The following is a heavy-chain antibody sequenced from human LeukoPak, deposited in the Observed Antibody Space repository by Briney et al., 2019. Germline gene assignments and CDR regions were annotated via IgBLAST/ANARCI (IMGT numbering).Heavy chain of an antibody. CDR2: INYSGST. V-gene: IGHV4-31*11. CDR3: AREMDAHPRIVV. D-gene: IGHD2-21*01. J-gene: IGHJ4*02. Sequence: SETLSLTCAVSGGSISSGGYRWTWIRQHPGKGLEWIGYINYSGSTYYNPSLKSRVIISVDTSKNQFSLNLNSVTAADTAVYYCAREMDAHPRIVVWGQGTLVTVSS. CDR1: GGSISSGGYR.